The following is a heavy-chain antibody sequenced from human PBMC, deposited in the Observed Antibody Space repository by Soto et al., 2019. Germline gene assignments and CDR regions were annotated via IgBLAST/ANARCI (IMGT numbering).Heavy chain of an antibody. CDR3: ARDFSGPMDY. CDR1: GYTFTSYY. V-gene: IGHV1-46*01. J-gene: IGHJ4*02. D-gene: IGHD3-10*01. Sequence: ASVKVSCKASGYTFTSYYMHWVRQAPGQGLDWMGIIYPSGGSTRNAQKFQGRVTMTRDTSTSTVYMELSSLRSEDTAVYYCARDFSGPMDYWGRGTLVTVSS. CDR2: IYPSGGST.